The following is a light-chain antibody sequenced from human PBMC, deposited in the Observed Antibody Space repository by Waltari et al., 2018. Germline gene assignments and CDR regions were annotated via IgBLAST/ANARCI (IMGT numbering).Light chain of an antibody. CDR2: EDN. CDR3: GTWDSSLGIGV. V-gene: IGLV1-51*01. CDR1: TPNIGNNY. J-gene: IGLJ3*02. Sequence: QSVLTQAPSVSAAPGQTVTISCSGSTPNIGNNYVSWYQQFPGTTPKLLIYEDNRRPSGIPDRFSGSKSGASATLGITGLQTGDEANYYCGTWDSSLGIGVLGGGTRVTVL.